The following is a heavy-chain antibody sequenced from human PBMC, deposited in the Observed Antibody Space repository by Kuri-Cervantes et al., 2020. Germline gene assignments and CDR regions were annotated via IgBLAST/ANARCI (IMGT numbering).Heavy chain of an antibody. V-gene: IGHV3-15*01. D-gene: IGHD5-18*01. CDR2: IKGKTDGGTT. CDR3: TTVFFPGYQ. CDR1: GFTFSNAW. Sequence: GESLKISCAASGFTFSNAWMSWVRQAPGKGLEWVGRIKGKTDGGTTDYAAPVKGRFTISRDDSKNTLYLQMNSLKTEDTAVYYCTTVFFPGYQWGQGTLVTVS. J-gene: IGHJ4*02.